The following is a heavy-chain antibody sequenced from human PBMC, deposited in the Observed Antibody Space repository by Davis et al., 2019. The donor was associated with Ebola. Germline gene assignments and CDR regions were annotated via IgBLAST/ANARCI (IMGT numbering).Heavy chain of an antibody. CDR2: IIPIFGTA. CDR1: GGTFSSYA. Sequence: SVKVSCKASGGTFSSYAISWVRQAPGQGLEWMGRIIPIFGTANYAQKFQGRVTITADESTSTAYMELSSLRSEDTAVYYCAKCRGSTSCGGDFDYWGQGTLVTVSS. D-gene: IGHD2-2*01. V-gene: IGHV1-69*13. CDR3: AKCRGSTSCGGDFDY. J-gene: IGHJ4*02.